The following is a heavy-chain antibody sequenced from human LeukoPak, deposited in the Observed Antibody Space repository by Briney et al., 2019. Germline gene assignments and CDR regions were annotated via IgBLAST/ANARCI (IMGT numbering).Heavy chain of an antibody. CDR1: GYIFTHYH. V-gene: IGHV1-46*01. J-gene: IGHJ4*02. D-gene: IGHD5-24*01. Sequence: ASVKVSCKASGYIFTHYHMHWVRQAPGQGLEWMGMITSSGGDTSYAQKFEGRVTMTRDTSTRTVYMELSSLTSEDTAVYYCARDLRRSGYNWGCDHWGQGTLVTVSP. CDR2: ITSSGGDT. CDR3: ARDLRRSGYNWGCDH.